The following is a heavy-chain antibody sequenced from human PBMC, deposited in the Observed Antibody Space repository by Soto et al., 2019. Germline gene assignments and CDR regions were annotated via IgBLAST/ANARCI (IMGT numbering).Heavy chain of an antibody. CDR3: ASARHIGP. CDR2: IKQDGSER. Sequence: LRLSCAASGFTFGNYWMIWVRQAPGKGPEWVANIKQDGSERNYVDSVKGRFTISRDNAENSLYLQMNSLRVEDTGVYYCASARHIGPWGQGTLVTVSS. J-gene: IGHJ5*02. D-gene: IGHD2-21*01. CDR1: GFTFGNYW. V-gene: IGHV3-7*01.